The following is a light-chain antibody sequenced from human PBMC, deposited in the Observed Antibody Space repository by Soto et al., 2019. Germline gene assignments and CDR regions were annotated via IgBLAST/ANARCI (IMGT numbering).Light chain of an antibody. CDR3: QHYSNWPLT. CDR1: QSVSNT. CDR2: GAS. V-gene: IGKV3-15*01. Sequence: EIVMTQSPATLSVSPGERATLSCRASQSVSNTLAWYQHKPGQAPRLLIYGASTRATGVPARFSGSGSGTEFTLTISSLQSEDFAIYYCQHYSNWPLTFGGGTKVEIK. J-gene: IGKJ4*01.